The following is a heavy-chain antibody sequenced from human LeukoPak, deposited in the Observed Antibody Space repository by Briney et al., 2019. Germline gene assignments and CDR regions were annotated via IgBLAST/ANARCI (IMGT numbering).Heavy chain of an antibody. V-gene: IGHV4-34*01. D-gene: IGHD3-22*01. J-gene: IGHJ4*02. CDR3: ARGGGYYYDRGYYY. CDR1: GGSFSGYY. CDR2: INHSGST. Sequence: KSPETLSLTCAVYGGSFSGYYWSWVRQPPGKGLEWIGEINHSGSTNYNPSLQSRVTISLDTSKNQFSLKLSSVTAADTAVYYCARGGGYYYDRGYYYWGQGTLVSVFS.